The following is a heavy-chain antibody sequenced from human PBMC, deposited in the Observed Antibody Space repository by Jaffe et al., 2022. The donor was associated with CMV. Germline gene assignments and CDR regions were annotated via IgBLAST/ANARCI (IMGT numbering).Heavy chain of an antibody. V-gene: IGHV4-39*01. CDR2: IYYSGST. CDR1: GGSISSSSYY. CDR3: ARQGDYYDSSGQTSDY. D-gene: IGHD3-22*01. Sequence: QLQLQESGPGLVKPSETLSLTCTVSGGSISSSSYYWGWIRQPPGKGLEWIGSIYYSGSTYYNPSLKSRVTISVDTSKNQFSLKLSSVTAADTAVYYCARQGDYYDSSGQTSDYWGQGTLVTVSS. J-gene: IGHJ4*02.